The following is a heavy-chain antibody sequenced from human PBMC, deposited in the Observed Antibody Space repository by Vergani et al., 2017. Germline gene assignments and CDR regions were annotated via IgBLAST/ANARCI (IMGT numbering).Heavy chain of an antibody. CDR2: IYYSGST. D-gene: IGHD2-21*01. J-gene: IGHJ5*02. CDR3: ARHPRAYCGGDXYDD. Sequence: QLQLQESGPGLVKPSETLSLTCSVSGGSISSSSYFWGWIRQPPGQGLEWIGSIYYSGSTYYNPSLKSRVTISVDTSKNQFSLKLSSVTAADMAVYYCARHPRAYCGGDXYDDGGQGTPVTVSS. CDR1: GGSISSSSYF. V-gene: IGHV4-39*01.